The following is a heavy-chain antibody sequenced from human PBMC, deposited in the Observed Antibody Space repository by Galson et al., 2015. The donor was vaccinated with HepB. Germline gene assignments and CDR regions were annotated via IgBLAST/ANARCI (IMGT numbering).Heavy chain of an antibody. J-gene: IGHJ4*02. CDR1: GFTFSDYY. V-gene: IGHV3-11*01. CDR3: ASSPPPEATTVDY. Sequence: SLRLSCAASGFTFSDYYMSWLRQAPGKGLEWVSYISRSGSNIYHADRVKGRFTIPRDNAKNSLYLQMNSLRTEDTAVYYCASSPPPEATTVDYWGQGTLVTVSS. D-gene: IGHD1-26*01. CDR2: ISRSGSNI.